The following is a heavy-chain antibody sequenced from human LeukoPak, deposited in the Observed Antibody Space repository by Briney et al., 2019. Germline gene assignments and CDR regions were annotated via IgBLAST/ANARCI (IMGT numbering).Heavy chain of an antibody. D-gene: IGHD3-10*01. CDR2: IGWTGYTI. V-gene: IGHV3-48*02. CDR3: ARGIGLYGSTSYYHDY. Sequence: GGSLRLSCVASGFLVSSYEMNWVRQAPGKGLEWVSHIGWTGYTIYYADSVKGRFVISRDNGKSSLFLQMNSLREEDTAVYYCARGIGLYGSTSYYHDYWGQGTLVTVSS. J-gene: IGHJ4*02. CDR1: GFLVSSYE.